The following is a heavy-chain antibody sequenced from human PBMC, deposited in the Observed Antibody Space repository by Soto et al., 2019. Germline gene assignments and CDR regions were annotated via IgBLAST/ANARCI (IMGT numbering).Heavy chain of an antibody. Sequence: SETLSLTCTVSGGSISSYYWSWIRQPPGKGLEWIGYIYYSGSTNYNPSLKSRVTISVDTSKNQFSLKLSSVTAADTAVYYCARDSGRVEAYYYYYMDVWGKGTTVTVSS. CDR3: ARDSGRVEAYYYYYMDV. CDR2: IYYSGST. J-gene: IGHJ6*03. D-gene: IGHD5-12*01. CDR1: GGSISSYY. V-gene: IGHV4-59*01.